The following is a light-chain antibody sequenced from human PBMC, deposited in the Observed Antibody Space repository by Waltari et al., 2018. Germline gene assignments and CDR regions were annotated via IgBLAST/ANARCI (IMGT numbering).Light chain of an antibody. CDR3: CSSAGRSTL. V-gene: IGLV2-23*01. CDR2: EGS. J-gene: IGLJ2*01. Sequence: QSALTQPASVSGSPGQSITIPCPGTPSDFGNSILFSWYQQHPGKAPKLLIYEGSRRPSGISNRFSGSTSGKTASLTISGLQAEDEADYYCCSSAGRSTLFGGGTKLTLL. CDR1: PSDFGNSIL.